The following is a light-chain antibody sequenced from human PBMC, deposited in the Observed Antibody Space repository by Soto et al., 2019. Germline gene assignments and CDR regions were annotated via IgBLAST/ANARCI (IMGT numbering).Light chain of an antibody. CDR3: QQYNNYPLT. Sequence: DIQMTQSPFTRTAPVGARGTITCRAHQCISNWLAWYHQPPGKAPMLLFFDASSLQRGVPSRFSGSGSGTEFPLTLTSLQADDFGTYFCQQYNNYPLTFGGGTKVDI. CDR1: QCISNW. CDR2: DAS. J-gene: IGKJ4*01. V-gene: IGKV1-5*01.